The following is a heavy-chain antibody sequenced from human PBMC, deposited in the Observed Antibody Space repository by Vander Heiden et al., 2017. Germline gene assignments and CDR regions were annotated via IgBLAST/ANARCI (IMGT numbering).Heavy chain of an antibody. Sequence: EVQLLESGGGLVQPGGSLRLSCAASGFTFSSYAMSWVRQAQGKGLEWVSAISGSGGSTYYADSVKGRFTISRDNSKNTLYLQMNSLRAEDTALYYCAKRIVGVPYYFDYWGQGTLVTVSS. CDR3: AKRIVGVPYYFDY. J-gene: IGHJ4*02. CDR1: GFTFSSYA. D-gene: IGHD1-26*01. V-gene: IGHV3-23*01. CDR2: ISGSGGST.